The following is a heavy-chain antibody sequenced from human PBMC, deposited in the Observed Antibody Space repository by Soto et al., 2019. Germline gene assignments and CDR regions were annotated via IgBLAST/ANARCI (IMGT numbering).Heavy chain of an antibody. CDR2: ISAYNGNT. V-gene: IGHV1-18*01. CDR1: GYTFTSYG. Sequence: QVQLVQSGAEVKKPGASVKVSCKASGYTFTSYGISWVRQAPGQGLEWMGWISAYNGNTNYAQKLQGRVTMTTDTPTSTANMGLRSLRSDDPAVYSCARGTPVETGNSWGQGTLVTVSS. D-gene: IGHD4-17*01. CDR3: ARGTPVETGNS. J-gene: IGHJ4*02.